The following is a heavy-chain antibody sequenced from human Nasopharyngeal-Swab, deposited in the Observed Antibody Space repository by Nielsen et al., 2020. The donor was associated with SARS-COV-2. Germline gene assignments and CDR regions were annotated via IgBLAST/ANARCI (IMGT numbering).Heavy chain of an antibody. V-gene: IGHV5-51*01. CDR1: GYSFTSYW. CDR3: ARCGGDCYHDAFDI. CDR2: TYPGDSDT. D-gene: IGHD2-21*02. J-gene: IGHJ3*02. Sequence: KVSCKGSGYSFTSYWIGRVRQMPGKGLEWMGITYPGDSDTRYSPSFQGQVTISADKSISTAYLQWSSLKASDTAMYYCARCGGDCYHDAFDIWGQGTMVTVSS.